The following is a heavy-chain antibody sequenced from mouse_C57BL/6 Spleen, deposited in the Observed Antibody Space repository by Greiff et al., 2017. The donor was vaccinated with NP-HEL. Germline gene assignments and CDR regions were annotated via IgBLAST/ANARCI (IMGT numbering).Heavy chain of an antibody. CDR3: ARGGGYQGAMDY. Sequence: VQLQQPGAELVRPGSSVKLSCKASGYTFTSYWMDWVKQRPGQGLEWIGNIYPSDSETHYNQKFKDKATLTVDKSSSTAYMQLSSLTSEDSAVYYCARGGGYQGAMDYWGQGTSVTVSS. V-gene: IGHV1-61*01. CDR2: IYPSDSET. J-gene: IGHJ4*01. CDR1: GYTFTSYW. D-gene: IGHD1-1*02.